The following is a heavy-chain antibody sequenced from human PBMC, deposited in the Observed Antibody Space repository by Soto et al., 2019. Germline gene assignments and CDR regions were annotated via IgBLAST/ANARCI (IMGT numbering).Heavy chain of an antibody. CDR2: IFWDNDT. V-gene: IGHV2-5*02. CDR1: GFSIRSSCVG. CDR3: VYRSGVSYFSY. J-gene: IGHJ4*02. Sequence: SGPTLVNPTQTLTLTCSFSGFSIRSSCVGVAWIRQPPRKAPEWLALIFWDNDTRYNPSLQSRLTISRDTSKNQVVLTMTNMDPEDTATYYCVYRSGVSYFSYWGQGALVTVS. D-gene: IGHD3-3*01.